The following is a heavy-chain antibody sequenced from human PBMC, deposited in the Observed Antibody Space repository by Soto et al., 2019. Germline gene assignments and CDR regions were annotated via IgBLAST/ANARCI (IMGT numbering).Heavy chain of an antibody. CDR2: ISFDGSNK. J-gene: IGHJ4*02. CDR1: GFTFSSSG. Sequence: GSLRLSCAASGFTFSSSGMHWVRQAPGKGLEWVAVISFDGSNKYYADSVKGRFTISRDNSENTLYLQMNSLRAEDTAVYYCAKDRSSGWYYFDYWGQGTLVTVSS. V-gene: IGHV3-30*18. D-gene: IGHD6-19*01. CDR3: AKDRSSGWYYFDY.